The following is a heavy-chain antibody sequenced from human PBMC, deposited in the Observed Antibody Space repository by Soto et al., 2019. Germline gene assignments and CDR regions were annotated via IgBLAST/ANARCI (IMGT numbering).Heavy chain of an antibody. CDR2: IYYSGSN. Sequence: PSETLSLTCTVPGGSISSCDYYWSSIRQPPGKGLEWIGYIYYSGSNYYNPSLKSRVTISVDTSKNQFSLKLGSVTAADTAVYYCARERGTTSFALPYIDYWGQGTLVTVSS. D-gene: IGHD1-7*01. J-gene: IGHJ4*02. CDR1: GGSISSCDYY. CDR3: ARERGTTSFALPYIDY. V-gene: IGHV4-30-4*01.